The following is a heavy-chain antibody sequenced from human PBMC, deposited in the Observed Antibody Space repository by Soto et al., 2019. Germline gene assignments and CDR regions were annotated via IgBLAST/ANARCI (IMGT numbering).Heavy chain of an antibody. V-gene: IGHV4-61*01. CDR2: IYYSGST. Sequence: SETLSLTCSVSVDSVSSGSYYWSWIRQPPGKGLEWIGYIYYSGSTNYNPSLKSRVTISVDTSKNQFSLKLSSVTAADTAVYYCARGDYYDSSGYPYGMDVWGQGTTVTVSS. J-gene: IGHJ6*02. D-gene: IGHD3-22*01. CDR3: ARGDYYDSSGYPYGMDV. CDR1: VDSVSSGSYY.